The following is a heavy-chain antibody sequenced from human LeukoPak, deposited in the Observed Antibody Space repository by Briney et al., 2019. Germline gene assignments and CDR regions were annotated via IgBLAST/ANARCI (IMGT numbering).Heavy chain of an antibody. V-gene: IGHV4-59*01. Sequence: PSETLSLTCTVSGGSISSYYWSWIRQPPGKGLEWIGYIHYSGSTNYNPSLKSRVTISVDTSKNQFSLKLSSVTAADTAVYYCARDGDFWSGHDYWGQGTLVTVSS. CDR1: GGSISSYY. J-gene: IGHJ4*02. CDR3: ARDGDFWSGHDY. CDR2: IHYSGST. D-gene: IGHD3-3*01.